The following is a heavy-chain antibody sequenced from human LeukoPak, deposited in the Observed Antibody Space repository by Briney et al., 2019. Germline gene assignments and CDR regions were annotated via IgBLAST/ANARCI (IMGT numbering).Heavy chain of an antibody. D-gene: IGHD6-6*01. J-gene: IGHJ6*02. CDR2: IYPSGSA. CDR3: ARGPRVLENYYYGMDV. V-gene: IGHV4-4*07. CDR1: GDSISIHY. Sequence: PSETLSLTCTVSGDSISIHYWSWIRQPAGGGLEWIGRIYPSGSANYNPSLKSRVIMSVDTSKSQFSLKLNSVTAADTAVYFCARGPRVLENYYYGMDVWGQGTTVTVSS.